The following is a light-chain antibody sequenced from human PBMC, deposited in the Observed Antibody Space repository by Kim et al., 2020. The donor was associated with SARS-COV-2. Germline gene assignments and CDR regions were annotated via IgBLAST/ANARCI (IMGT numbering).Light chain of an antibody. CDR2: GAS. J-gene: IGKJ2*01. V-gene: IGKV3-20*01. CDR1: QSVSSSY. Sequence: EIVLTQSPGTLSLSPGERATLSCRASQSVSSSYLAWYQQKPGEAPRLLIYGASSWATVIPDRFSGSGSGTDFTLTISRLEPEDFAVYYCKQYRSSPRTFGQGTKRENK. CDR3: KQYRSSPRT.